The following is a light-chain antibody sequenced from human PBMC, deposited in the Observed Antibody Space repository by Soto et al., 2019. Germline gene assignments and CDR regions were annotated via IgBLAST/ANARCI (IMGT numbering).Light chain of an antibody. CDR1: SSDVGLYNY. J-gene: IGLJ1*01. Sequence: QSALTQPASVSGSPGQSITISCTGTSSDVGLYNYVSWYRHLPGKAPELIIYDVSNRPSGVSNRFSGSKSANTASLTISGLQAEDEADYYCNSYTSSGTYVFGTGTKVTV. V-gene: IGLV2-14*03. CDR3: NSYTSSGTYV. CDR2: DVS.